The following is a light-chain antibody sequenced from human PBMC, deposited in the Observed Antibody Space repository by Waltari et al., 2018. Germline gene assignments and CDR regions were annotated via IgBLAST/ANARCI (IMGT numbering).Light chain of an antibody. CDR1: SSDVGGYDL. Sequence: QSALAQPASVSGSPGRSITISCSGSSSDVGGYDLVSWYQQKPGRAPKLIISDVTERPSGVSDRFCGSKSGNTASMTISGLLPEDEADYYCCSYAGNRIWIFGGGTKVTVL. CDR3: CSYAGNRIWI. CDR2: DVT. J-gene: IGLJ2*01. V-gene: IGLV2-23*02.